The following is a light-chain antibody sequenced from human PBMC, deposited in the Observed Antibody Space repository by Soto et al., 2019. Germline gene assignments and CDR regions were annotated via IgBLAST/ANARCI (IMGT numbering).Light chain of an antibody. CDR2: TAS. CDR1: QGVSTW. V-gene: IGKV1-12*01. CDR3: QQAASFPIT. Sequence: DIQMTQSQSSVSASVGDRVTITCRASQGVSTWLAWYQQKPGKAPNLLIYTASSLQSGVPSRFSGSGSGTDFTLTINGLQPEDFATYYCQQAASFPITFGQGTRWRL. J-gene: IGKJ5*01.